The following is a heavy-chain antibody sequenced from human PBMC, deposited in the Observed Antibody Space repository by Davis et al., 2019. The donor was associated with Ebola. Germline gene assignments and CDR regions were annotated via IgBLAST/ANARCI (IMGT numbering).Heavy chain of an antibody. CDR2: IKQDGSEK. CDR1: GFTFSSYW. J-gene: IGHJ5*02. CDR3: ARDHGSSWNNWFDP. Sequence: GESLKISCAASGFTFSSYWMSWVRQAPGKGLEWVANIKQDGSEKYYVDSVKGRFTISRDNAKNSLYLQMNSLRAEDTAVYYCARDHGSSWNNWFDPWGQGTLVTVSS. V-gene: IGHV3-7*03. D-gene: IGHD6-13*01.